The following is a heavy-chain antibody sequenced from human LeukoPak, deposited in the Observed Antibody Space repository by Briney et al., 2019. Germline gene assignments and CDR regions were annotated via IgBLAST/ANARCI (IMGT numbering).Heavy chain of an antibody. CDR3: ARVGSLWFGELPVDY. V-gene: IGHV3-30*04. CDR2: ISYDGSNK. Sequence: GGALPLSCAASGFTFSNYALHWVRQPPAKGLAWVAVISYDGSNKYYAGSVKGRFTISRDNSKNTLYLQMNSLRAEDTAVYYCARVGSLWFGELPVDYWGQGPLVTVSS. CDR1: GFTFSNYA. J-gene: IGHJ4*02. D-gene: IGHD3-10*01.